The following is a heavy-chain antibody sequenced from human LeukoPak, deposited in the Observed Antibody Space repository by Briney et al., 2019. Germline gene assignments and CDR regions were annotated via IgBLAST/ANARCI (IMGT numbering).Heavy chain of an antibody. Sequence: SETLSLTCTVSGYSISSGYYWGWIRQPPGKGLEWIGEIYHSGSTNYNPSLKSRVTISVDKSKNQFSLKLSSVTAADTAVYYCARLRASSIFGVVIQPNWFDPWGQGTLVTVSS. J-gene: IGHJ5*02. D-gene: IGHD3-3*01. V-gene: IGHV4-38-2*02. CDR3: ARLRASSIFGVVIQPNWFDP. CDR2: IYHSGST. CDR1: GYSISSGYY.